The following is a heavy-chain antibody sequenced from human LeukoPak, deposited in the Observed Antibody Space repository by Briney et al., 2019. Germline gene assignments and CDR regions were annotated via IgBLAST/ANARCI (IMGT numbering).Heavy chain of an antibody. J-gene: IGHJ4*02. D-gene: IGHD6-19*01. CDR2: ISGSGGST. CDR1: GSTFSSYA. CDR3: AKAFYSSGWLFDY. V-gene: IGHV3-23*01. Sequence: GGSLRLSCAASGSTFSSYAMSWVRQAPGKGLEWVSAISGSGGSTYYADSVKGRFTISRDNSKNTLYLQMNSLRAEDTAVYYCAKAFYSSGWLFDYWGQGTLVTVSS.